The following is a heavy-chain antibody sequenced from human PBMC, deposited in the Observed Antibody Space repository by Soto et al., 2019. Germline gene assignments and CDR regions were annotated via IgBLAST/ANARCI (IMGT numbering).Heavy chain of an antibody. V-gene: IGHV1-18*01. D-gene: IGHD3-22*01. CDR2: VSTNDDRT. Sequence: QVQLVQSGPEVKMPGASVKVSCKTSGSIFTASGLAWLRQAPGQRPEWMGWVSTNDDRTNYAQKFQGRVTMTTDRSTTTTSMELRSLRPDGTAVYYCARELNTESSAYYSFAFWGQGTLVTVSS. CDR1: GSIFTASG. J-gene: IGHJ4*02. CDR3: ARELNTESSAYYSFAF.